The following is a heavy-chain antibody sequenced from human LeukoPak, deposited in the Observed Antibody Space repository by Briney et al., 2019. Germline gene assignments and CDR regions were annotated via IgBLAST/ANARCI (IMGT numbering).Heavy chain of an antibody. CDR3: ARDGHYYDSSGYPDV. D-gene: IGHD3-22*01. CDR1: GGSISSYY. J-gene: IGHJ6*04. CDR2: IYYSGST. V-gene: IGHV4-59*01. Sequence: SETLSLTCTVSGGSISSYYWSWIRQPPGKGLEWIGYIYYSGSTNYNPSLKSRVTISVDTSKNQFSLKLSSVTAADTAVYYCARDGHYYDSSGYPDVWGKGTTVTVSS.